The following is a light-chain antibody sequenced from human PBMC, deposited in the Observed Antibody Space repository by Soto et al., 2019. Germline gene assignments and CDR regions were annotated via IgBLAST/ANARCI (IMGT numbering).Light chain of an antibody. Sequence: EIGLTQSPGTLSWSPGERATLSCRGRQSVSSTYLAWSHQRPGQPPRLLIYGASSRATGKPARVRCSGSGTDISLTMSRLEPEEFAVYYCQQYGCSLFTFAGGTKMEF. J-gene: IGKJ4*01. CDR2: GAS. CDR3: QQYGCSLFT. V-gene: IGKV3-20*01. CDR1: QSVSSTY.